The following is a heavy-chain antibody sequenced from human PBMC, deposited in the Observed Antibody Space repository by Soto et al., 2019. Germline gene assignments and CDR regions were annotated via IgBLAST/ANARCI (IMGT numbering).Heavy chain of an antibody. J-gene: IGHJ5*02. CDR3: ARDHPHDSSGYMWFAH. CDR1: GYSISSVYY. D-gene: IGHD6-19*01. V-gene: IGHV4-38-2*02. CDR2: IYHSGRT. Sequence: SETLSLTCAVSGYSISSVYYWGWIRQPPGKGREWIGRIYHSGRTYYNPSHKSRVTISEDTSKNQFSLKLSSVTAADTAVYYGARDHPHDSSGYMWFAHWGQGTLVTVSS.